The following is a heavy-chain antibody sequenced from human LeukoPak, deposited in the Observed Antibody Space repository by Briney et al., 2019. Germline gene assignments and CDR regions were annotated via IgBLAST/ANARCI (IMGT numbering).Heavy chain of an antibody. CDR2: ISGSGGST. CDR1: GFTFSSYA. J-gene: IGHJ4*02. Sequence: PGGSLRLSCAASGFTFSSYAMSWVRQAPGKGLEWVSAISGSGGSTYYADSVKGRFTISRDNSKNTLYLQMNSLRAEDTAVYYCAKDPSYYDSSGLLGNGYWGQGNLVTVSS. D-gene: IGHD3-22*01. V-gene: IGHV3-23*01. CDR3: AKDPSYYDSSGLLGNGY.